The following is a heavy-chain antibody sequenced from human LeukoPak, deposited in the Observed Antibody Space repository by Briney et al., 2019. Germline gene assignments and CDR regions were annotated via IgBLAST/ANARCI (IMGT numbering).Heavy chain of an antibody. CDR3: ARDPGDSSGYSDAFDI. CDR1: GFTFSSYW. V-gene: IGHV3-7*01. Sequence: GGSLRLSCAASGFTFSSYWMSWVRQAPGKGLEWVANIKQDGSEKYYVDSVKGRFTISRDNAKNSLYLQMNSLRAEDTAVYYCARDPGDSSGYSDAFDIWGQGTMVTVSS. D-gene: IGHD3-22*01. CDR2: IKQDGSEK. J-gene: IGHJ3*02.